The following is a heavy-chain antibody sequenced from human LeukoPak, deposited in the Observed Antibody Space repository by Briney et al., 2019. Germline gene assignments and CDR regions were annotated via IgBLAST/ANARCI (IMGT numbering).Heavy chain of an antibody. CDR1: GGSISSGGYS. J-gene: IGHJ4*02. Sequence: PSETLSLTCAVSGGSISSGGYSWSWIRQPPGKGLEWIGYIYHSGSTNYNPSLKSRVTISVDTSKNQFSLKLSSVTAADTAVYYCARDRVATTPLFDYWGQGTLVTVSS. V-gene: IGHV4-30-2*01. D-gene: IGHD1-26*01. CDR2: IYHSGST. CDR3: ARDRVATTPLFDY.